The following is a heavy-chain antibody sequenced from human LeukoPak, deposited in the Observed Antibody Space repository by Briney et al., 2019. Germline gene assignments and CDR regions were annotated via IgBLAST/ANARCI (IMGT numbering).Heavy chain of an antibody. Sequence: SETLSLTCAVYGGSFSGYYWSWIRQPPGKGLEWIGEINHSGSTNYNPSLKSRVAISVDTSKNQFSLKLSSVTAADTAVYYCARKVSITTVRGVIHTTYFDYWGQGTLVTVSS. D-gene: IGHD3-10*01. CDR1: GGSFSGYY. CDR3: ARKVSITTVRGVIHTTYFDY. J-gene: IGHJ4*02. CDR2: INHSGST. V-gene: IGHV4-34*01.